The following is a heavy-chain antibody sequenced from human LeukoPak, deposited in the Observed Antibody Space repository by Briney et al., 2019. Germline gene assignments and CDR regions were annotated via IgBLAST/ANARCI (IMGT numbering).Heavy chain of an antibody. CDR3: ARDFWSGYYYYYGMDV. CDR2: INPDGGST. V-gene: IGHV1-46*01. Sequence: RGASVKVSCKGSGYTFTSYWIQWVRQAPGQGLEWMGLINPDGGSTAYAHRFQGRVTMTRDTSTSTVYMDLSSLRSEDTAMYYCARDFWSGYYYYYGMDVWGQGTTVTVSS. CDR1: GYTFTSYW. D-gene: IGHD3-3*01. J-gene: IGHJ6*02.